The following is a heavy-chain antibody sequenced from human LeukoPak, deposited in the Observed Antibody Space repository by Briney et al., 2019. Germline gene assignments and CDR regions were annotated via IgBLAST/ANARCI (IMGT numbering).Heavy chain of an antibody. CDR2: INPNSGGT. V-gene: IGHV1-2*02. CDR1: GYTFTGYY. J-gene: IGHJ5*02. Sequence: ASVTVSCKASGYTFTGYYMHWVRQAPGQGLEWMGWINPNSGGTNYAQKLQGRVTMTTDTSTSTAYMELRSLRSDDTAVYYCARDRYYDFWSGYLNWFDPWGQGTLVTVSS. D-gene: IGHD3-3*01. CDR3: ARDRYYDFWSGYLNWFDP.